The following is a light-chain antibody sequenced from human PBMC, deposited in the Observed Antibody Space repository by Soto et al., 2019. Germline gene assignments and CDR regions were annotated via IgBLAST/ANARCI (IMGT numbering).Light chain of an antibody. CDR3: CSYAGSFTLV. CDR2: DVT. J-gene: IGLJ3*02. V-gene: IGLV2-11*01. CDR1: SSDVGAYNY. Sequence: QSALTQPRSVSGSPGQSVTISCTGTSSDVGAYNYVSWYQHHPGKAPKLMIYDVTLRPSGVPDRFSGSKSGNTASLTISGLQAEDEADYYCCSYAGSFTLVFGGGTKLTVL.